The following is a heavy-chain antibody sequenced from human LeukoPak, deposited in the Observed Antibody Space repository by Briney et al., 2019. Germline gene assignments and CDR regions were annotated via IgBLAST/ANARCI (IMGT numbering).Heavy chain of an antibody. CDR1: GGSISSYY. V-gene: IGHV4-4*07. Sequence: KASVTLSLTCTVSGGSISSYYWSWIRQPAGKGLEWIGRIYSTGSTNYNPSLKSRVTMSVDTSKNQFSLRLRSVTAADTAVYYCARQIASAGTAGFDFWGQGALVTVSS. D-gene: IGHD6-13*01. CDR2: IYSTGST. CDR3: ARQIASAGTAGFDF. J-gene: IGHJ4*02.